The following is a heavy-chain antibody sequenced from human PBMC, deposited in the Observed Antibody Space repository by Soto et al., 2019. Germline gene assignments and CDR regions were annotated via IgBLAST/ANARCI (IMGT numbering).Heavy chain of an antibody. J-gene: IGHJ4*02. CDR2: IYHSGST. V-gene: IGHV4-4*02. Sequence: QVQLQESGPGLVKPSGTLSLTCAVSGDSINSDNWWSWVRQPPGKGVEWIGEIYHSGSTSYNPSLKSRVVISVDKSKNQFFLKVTSVTAADTAVYFCARGERQQQRDSWGQGTLVTVSS. CDR3: ARGERQQQRDS. D-gene: IGHD6-13*01. CDR1: GDSINSDNW.